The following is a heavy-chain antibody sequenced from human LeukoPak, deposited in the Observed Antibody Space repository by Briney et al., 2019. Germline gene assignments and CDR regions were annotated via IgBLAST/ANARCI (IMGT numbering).Heavy chain of an antibody. CDR1: GGSFSGYY. CDR3: ARDLRGSHPFDY. Sequence: PSETLSLTCAVYGGSFSGYYWSWIRQPPGKGLEWIGEINHSGSTNYNPSLKSRVTISVDTSKNQFSLKLSSVTAADTAVYYCARDLRGSHPFDYWGQGTLVTVSS. CDR2: INHSGST. D-gene: IGHD5-12*01. V-gene: IGHV4-34*01. J-gene: IGHJ4*02.